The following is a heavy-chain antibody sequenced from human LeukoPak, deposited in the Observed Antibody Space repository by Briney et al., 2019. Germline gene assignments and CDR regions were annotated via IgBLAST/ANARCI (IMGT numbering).Heavy chain of an antibody. J-gene: IGHJ4*02. CDR1: GGSISSGDYY. D-gene: IGHD6-19*01. CDR3: ARDGDPIAVAGYFDY. CDR2: IYYSGST. V-gene: IGHV4-30-4*01. Sequence: SETLSLTCTVSGGSISSGDYYWSWIRQPPGKGLEWIGYIYYSGSTYYNPSLKSRVTISVDTSKNQFSLKLSSVTAADTAVYYCARDGDPIAVAGYFDYWGQGTLVTVSS.